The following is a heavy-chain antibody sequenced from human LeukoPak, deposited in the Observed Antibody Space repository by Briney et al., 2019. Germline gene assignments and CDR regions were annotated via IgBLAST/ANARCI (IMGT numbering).Heavy chain of an antibody. J-gene: IGHJ4*02. D-gene: IGHD3-10*01. CDR2: ISAYNGNT. V-gene: IGHV1-18*01. CDR3: AIHYGSGSFPDY. Sequence: GASVKVSCKASGYTFSSYSISWVRQAPGQGLEWMGWISAYNGNTNYAQKLQGRVTMTTDTSTSTAYMVLRSLRSDDTAVYYCAIHYGSGSFPDYWGQGTLVTVSS. CDR1: GYTFSSYS.